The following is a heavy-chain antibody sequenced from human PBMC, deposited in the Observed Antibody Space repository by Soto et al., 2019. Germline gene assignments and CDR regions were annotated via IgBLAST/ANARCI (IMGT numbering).Heavy chain of an antibody. D-gene: IGHD3-22*01. Sequence: QVQLVQSGAEVKKPGASVKVSCKASGYTFTGYYMHWVRQAPGQGLEWMGWINPNSGGTNYAQKFQGGVTMTRDTSISTAYMELSRLRSDDTAVYYCARGLDYYDSSGSYFDYWGQGTLVTVSS. CDR1: GYTFTGYY. J-gene: IGHJ4*02. CDR3: ARGLDYYDSSGSYFDY. V-gene: IGHV1-2*02. CDR2: INPNSGGT.